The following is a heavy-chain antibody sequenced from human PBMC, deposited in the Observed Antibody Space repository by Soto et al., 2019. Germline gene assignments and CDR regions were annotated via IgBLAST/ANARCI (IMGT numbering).Heavy chain of an antibody. V-gene: IGHV3-74*01. CDR3: ARVASGSRLKTPHFDY. Sequence: EVQLVESGGGVVQPGGSLRLSCAASGFTFSSYWMHWVRQAPGKGLVWVSRINSDGSSANYADSVKGRFTISRDNAKSTLYLQMNSLRADDTAVYYCARVASGSRLKTPHFDYWGQGILVTVSS. CDR1: GFTFSSYW. J-gene: IGHJ4*02. D-gene: IGHD2-15*01. CDR2: INSDGSSA.